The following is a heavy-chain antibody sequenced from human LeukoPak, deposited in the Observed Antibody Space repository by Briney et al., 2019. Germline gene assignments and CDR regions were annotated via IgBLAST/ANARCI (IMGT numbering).Heavy chain of an antibody. D-gene: IGHD3-10*01. Sequence: ASVKVSCKASGYTFTNYAMSWVRQAPGQGLEWMGWINTNTVNPTYAQGFTGRFVFSLDTSVSTAYLQISSLKAEDTAVYYCARDGNLAFYSGSGTYYGWFDPWGQGTLVTASS. J-gene: IGHJ5*02. V-gene: IGHV7-4-1*02. CDR1: GYTFTNYA. CDR2: INTNTVNP. CDR3: ARDGNLAFYSGSGTYYGWFDP.